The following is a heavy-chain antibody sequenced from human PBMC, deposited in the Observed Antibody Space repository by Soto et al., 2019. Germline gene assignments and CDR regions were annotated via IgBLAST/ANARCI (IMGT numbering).Heavy chain of an antibody. V-gene: IGHV4-39*01. D-gene: IGHD3-16*01. J-gene: IGHJ4*02. Sequence: SETLSLTCSVSDGSISTIDPYWGWIRQPPGKGLEYIGSIHYTGTTYYSPSLESRVTILLDTSKSHFSLKLSSVTAADTAVYHCGRLRERQGYCFDSWVQRSLATVPS. CDR1: DGSISTIDPY. CDR2: IHYTGTT. CDR3: GRLRERQGYCFDS.